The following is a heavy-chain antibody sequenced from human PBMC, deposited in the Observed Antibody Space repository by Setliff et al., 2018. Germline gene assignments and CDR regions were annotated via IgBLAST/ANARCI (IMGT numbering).Heavy chain of an antibody. CDR1: GYSISSGYY. V-gene: IGHV4-38-2*01. J-gene: IGHJ4*02. CDR3: ARRASSSGWFPFDC. D-gene: IGHD6-19*01. Sequence: ETLSLTCAVSGYSISSGYYWGWIRQPPGKGLEWIGSIYHSGSTYYNPSLKSRVTISVDTSKNQFSLKLSSVTAADTAVYYCARRASSSGWFPFDCWGQGTLVTVSS. CDR2: IYHSGST.